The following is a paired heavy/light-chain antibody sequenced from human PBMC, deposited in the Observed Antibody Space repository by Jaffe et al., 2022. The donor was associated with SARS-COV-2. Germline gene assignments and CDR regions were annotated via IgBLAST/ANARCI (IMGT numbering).Light chain of an antibody. V-gene: IGLV1-47*01. CDR3: AAWDDSLSGYV. CDR2: RNN. Sequence: QSVLTQTPSASGTPGQRVTISCSGSSSNIGSNYVYWYQQLPGTAPKLLIYRNNQRPSGVPDRFSGSRSGTSASLAISGLRSEDEADYYCAAWDDSLSGYVFGTGTKVTVV. J-gene: IGLJ1*01. CDR1: SSNIGSNY.
Heavy chain of an antibody. Sequence: EVQLVESGGGLVQPGGSLRLSCAASGFNFSDYSMNWVRQAPGKGLEWIYYISSSSGSIYYADSVKGRFTISRDNARNSLFLQMDSLRAEDTAVYYCARDAYNFVGFDYWGQGTLVTVSS. CDR1: GFNFSDYS. V-gene: IGHV3-48*01. J-gene: IGHJ4*02. CDR2: ISSSSGSI. D-gene: IGHD3-3*01. CDR3: ARDAYNFVGFDY.